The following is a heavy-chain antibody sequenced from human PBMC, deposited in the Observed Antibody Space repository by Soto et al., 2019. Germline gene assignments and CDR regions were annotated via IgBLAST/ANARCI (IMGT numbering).Heavy chain of an antibody. Sequence: SETLSLTCTVSGGSISSGGYYWSWIRQHPGKGLEWIGYIYYSGSTCYNPSLKSRVTISVDTSKNQFSLKLSSVTAADTAVYYCATRITVFGLLIPPFDPWGQGTQVTVSS. V-gene: IGHV4-31*03. CDR2: IYYSGST. D-gene: IGHD3-3*01. J-gene: IGHJ5*02. CDR3: ATRITVFGLLIPPFDP. CDR1: GGSISSGGYY.